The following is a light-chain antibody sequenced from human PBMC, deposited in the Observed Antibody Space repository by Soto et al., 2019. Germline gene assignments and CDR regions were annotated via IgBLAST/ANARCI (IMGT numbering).Light chain of an antibody. CDR3: QQYGGSPIT. J-gene: IGKJ5*01. Sequence: MGLTQSPGTLSLPPGGRVPLSCRASQSVTTTLAWYQHKPGQAPTLLMSGASNRASGVPVRFSGSGSGTDFTLTITRLEPEDFALYYCQQYGGSPITFGLGTRLEI. CDR1: QSVTTT. CDR2: GAS. V-gene: IGKV3-20*01.